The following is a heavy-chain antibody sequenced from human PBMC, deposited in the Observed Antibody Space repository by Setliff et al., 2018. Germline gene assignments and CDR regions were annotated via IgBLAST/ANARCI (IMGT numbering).Heavy chain of an antibody. CDR1: GYTFRSYG. CDR2: TIPMFGST. CDR3: VREGVDTRSSTDYRYYMDV. Sequence: RASVKVSCKASGYTFRSYGISWVRQAPGQGLEWMGGTIPMFGSTSYAQKFQGRVTIITDESTTTAYMELSSLGSEDTAVYYCVREGVDTRSSTDYRYYMDVWGKGTTVTVSS. J-gene: IGHJ6*03. D-gene: IGHD5-18*01. V-gene: IGHV1-69*05.